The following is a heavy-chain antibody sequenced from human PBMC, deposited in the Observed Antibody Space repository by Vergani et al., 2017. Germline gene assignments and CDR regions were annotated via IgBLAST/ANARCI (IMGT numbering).Heavy chain of an antibody. CDR3: ARDSPRYDYDSSGCIDY. CDR1: GFPFSSYS. Sequence: EVQLVESGGGLVQPGGSLRRSCAASGFPFSSYSMNWVRQAPGKGLEWVSYISSSSSTIYYADSVKGRFTISRDNAKNSLHLQLNSLRDEDTAVYYCARDSPRYDYDSSGCIDYWGQGTLVTVSS. J-gene: IGHJ4*02. CDR2: ISSSSSTI. V-gene: IGHV3-48*02. D-gene: IGHD3-22*01.